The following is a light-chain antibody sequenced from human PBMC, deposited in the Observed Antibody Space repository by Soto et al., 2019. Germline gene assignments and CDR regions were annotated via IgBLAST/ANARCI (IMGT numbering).Light chain of an antibody. CDR3: QQYSSYPLT. Sequence: DIQMTQSPSSLSSSVGDTVTITCRASQDISNYVAWFQQKPGTAPKSLIYAASSLQSGVPSKFSGSGSGTDFTLTINSLQPDDFATYYCQQYSSYPLTFGGGTKVEIK. CDR2: AAS. J-gene: IGKJ4*01. V-gene: IGKV1-16*02. CDR1: QDISNY.